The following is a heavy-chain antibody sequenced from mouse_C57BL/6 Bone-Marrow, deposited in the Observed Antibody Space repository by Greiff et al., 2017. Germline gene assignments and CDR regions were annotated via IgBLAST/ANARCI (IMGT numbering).Heavy chain of an antibody. D-gene: IGHD2-3*01. CDR2: IYPGSGNT. Sequence: QVQLQQSGAELVRPGASVKLSCKASGYTFTDYYINWVKQRPGQGLEWIARIYPGSGNTYYTEKFKGKATLTAEKSSITAYMQLSSLTSEDSAVYFCARRGYDGYYYAMDYWGQGTSVTVSS. CDR3: ARRGYDGYYYAMDY. CDR1: GYTFTDYY. V-gene: IGHV1-76*01. J-gene: IGHJ4*01.